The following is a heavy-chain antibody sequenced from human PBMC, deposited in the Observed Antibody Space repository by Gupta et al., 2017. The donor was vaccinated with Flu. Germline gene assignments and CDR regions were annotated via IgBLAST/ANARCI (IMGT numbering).Heavy chain of an antibody. CDR2: IRSKANSYAT. CDR3: TREIRGANYYYYYGMDV. D-gene: IGHD3-10*01. CDR1: GFTFSGSA. Sequence: EVQLVESGGGLVQPGGSLKLSCAASGFTFSGSAMHWVRQASGKGLEWVGRIRSKANSYATAYAASVKGRFTISRDDSKNTAYLQMNSLKTEDTAVYYCTREIRGANYYYYYGMDVWGQGTTVTVSS. V-gene: IGHV3-73*01. J-gene: IGHJ6*02.